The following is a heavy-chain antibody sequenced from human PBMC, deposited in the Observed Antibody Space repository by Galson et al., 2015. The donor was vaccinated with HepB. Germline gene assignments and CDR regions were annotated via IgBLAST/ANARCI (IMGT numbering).Heavy chain of an antibody. CDR1: GYTFTNFG. V-gene: IGHV1-18*01. J-gene: IGHJ5*02. CDR2: ISCFNGDT. Sequence: SVKVSCKASGYTFTNFGISWLRQAPGHGLEWLGWISCFNGDTNYAQKLLGRVTMTVDTFTNTVYMELRSLASDDTAVYYCARTRWSGYSWLGWFDPWGQGTLVTVSS. CDR3: ARTRWSGYSWLGWFDP. D-gene: IGHD3-3*01.